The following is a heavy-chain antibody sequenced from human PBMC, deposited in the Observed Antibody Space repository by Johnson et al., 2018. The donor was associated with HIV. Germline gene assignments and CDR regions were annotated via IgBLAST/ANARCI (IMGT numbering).Heavy chain of an antibody. CDR2: IKQDGTEK. Sequence: MLLVESGGGLVKPGGSLRLSCAASGFTFSDYYMIWIRQAPGKGLEWVANIKQDGTEKYYVGSVKGRFTISRDNAKNSRYLQMSSLRAEDPAVYYCARAPYSSSWYRDAFDIWGQGTMVTVSS. J-gene: IGHJ3*02. CDR3: ARAPYSSSWYRDAFDI. D-gene: IGHD6-13*01. CDR1: GFTFSDYY. V-gene: IGHV3-7*01.